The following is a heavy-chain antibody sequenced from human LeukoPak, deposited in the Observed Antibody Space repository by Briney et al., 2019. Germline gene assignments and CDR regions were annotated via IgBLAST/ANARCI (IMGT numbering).Heavy chain of an antibody. V-gene: IGHV3-53*01. CDR3: ASGDGYLQPY. CDR1: GGSISSGGNY. J-gene: IGHJ4*02. D-gene: IGHD2-21*01. Sequence: ETLSLTCTVSGGSISSGGNYWSWVRQAPGKGLEWVSIIHYDGKIRYAGSVGGRFTIYRDDSENTLFLQMNSLRVDDTAVYFCASGDGYLQPYWGQGTLVTVSS. CDR2: IHYDGKI.